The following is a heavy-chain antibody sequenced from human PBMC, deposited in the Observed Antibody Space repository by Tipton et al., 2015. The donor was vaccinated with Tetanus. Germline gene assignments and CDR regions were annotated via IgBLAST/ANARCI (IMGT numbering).Heavy chain of an antibody. J-gene: IGHJ4*02. CDR3: ARAASIAAAGLHFDY. Sequence: QLVQSGAEVKKPGASVKVSCKASGYTFTGYYMHWVRQAPGQGLEWMGWINPNSGGTNYAQKFQGRVTMTRDTSISTAYMELSRLRSDDTAVYYCARAASIAAAGLHFDYWGQGTLVTVSS. V-gene: IGHV1-2*02. CDR1: GYTFTGYY. CDR2: INPNSGGT. D-gene: IGHD6-13*01.